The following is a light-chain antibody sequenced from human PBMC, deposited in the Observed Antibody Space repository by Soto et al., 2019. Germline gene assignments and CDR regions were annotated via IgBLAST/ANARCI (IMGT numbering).Light chain of an antibody. V-gene: IGKV2D-29*02. J-gene: IGKJ5*01. Sequence: DVLMTQTPLSLSVAPGQPASIYCKSSQSLLHITGETFLFWYLQKPGQSPQLMIYEVSTRVSGVPDRFSGSGSGTDFTLEISRVETDGVGMYYCMQSTQLPPTLGQGTRLEIK. CDR2: EVS. CDR3: MQSTQLPPT. CDR1: QSLLHITGETF.